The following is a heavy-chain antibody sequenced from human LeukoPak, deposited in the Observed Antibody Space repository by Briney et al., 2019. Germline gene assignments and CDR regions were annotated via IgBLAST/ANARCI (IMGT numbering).Heavy chain of an antibody. D-gene: IGHD6-19*01. CDR3: TRGMTVAANWFDS. V-gene: IGHV3-7*04. CDR2: IKEDGSEK. J-gene: IGHJ5*01. Sequence: PGGSLRLSCSASGFTFSTYWMSWVRQAPGKGLEWVANIKEDGSEKNYADSVKGRFTISRDNAKNSLYLEMNSLRVEDTAVYYCTRGMTVAANWFDSWGQGTLVTVSS. CDR1: GFTFSTYW.